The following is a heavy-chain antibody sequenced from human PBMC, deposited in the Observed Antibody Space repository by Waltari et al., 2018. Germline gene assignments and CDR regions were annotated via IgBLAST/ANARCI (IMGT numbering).Heavy chain of an antibody. V-gene: IGHV1-69*01. J-gene: IGHJ2*01. D-gene: IGHD3-22*01. CDR1: GGTFSSYA. CDR3: ARSVHYYYDSSGFYLFDL. Sequence: QVQLVQSGAEVKKPGSSVKVSCKASGGTFSSYAISWVRQAPGQGLEWMGGILPIFGTANYAQKLQGRVTITADESTRTAYMELSSLRSEDTAVYYCARSVHYYYDSSGFYLFDLWGRGTLVTVSS. CDR2: ILPIFGTA.